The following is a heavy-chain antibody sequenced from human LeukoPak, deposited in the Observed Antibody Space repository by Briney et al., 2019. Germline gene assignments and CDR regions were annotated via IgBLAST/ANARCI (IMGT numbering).Heavy chain of an antibody. CDR1: GFTFSSYA. CDR3: AKRPYYDFWSGYLLDY. J-gene: IGHJ4*02. CDR2: ISGSGGST. D-gene: IGHD3-3*01. V-gene: IGHV3-23*01. Sequence: GGSLRLSCAASGFTFSSYAMSWVRQAPGKGLEWVSAISGSGGSTYYADSVKGRFTISRDNSKNTLYLQMNSLRAEDTAVYYCAKRPYYDFWSGYLLDYWGQGTLVTVSS.